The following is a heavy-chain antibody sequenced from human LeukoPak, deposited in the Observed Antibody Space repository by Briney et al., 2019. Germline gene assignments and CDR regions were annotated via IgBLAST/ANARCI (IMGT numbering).Heavy chain of an antibody. V-gene: IGHV3-23*01. Sequence: GGSLRLSCAASGFSFSSYAMSWVRQAPGKGLEWVSGICGHGISIYYADSVKGRFTISRDNSKSTLYLVMNSLRAEDTAVYYCAKEDGNYDSGRYYHYGYWGQGTPVTVSS. CDR1: GFSFSSYA. CDR3: AKEDGNYDSGRYYHYGY. CDR2: ICGHGISI. D-gene: IGHD3-10*01. J-gene: IGHJ4*02.